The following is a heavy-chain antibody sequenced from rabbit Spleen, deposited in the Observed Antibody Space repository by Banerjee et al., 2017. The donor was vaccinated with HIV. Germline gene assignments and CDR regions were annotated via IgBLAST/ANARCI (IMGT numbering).Heavy chain of an antibody. J-gene: IGHJ6*01. CDR2: IYSGSSGDT. Sequence: QEQLVESGGGLVQPGGSLKLSCKASGFDFSSYGVSWVRQAPGKGLEWIACIYSGSSGDTYYASWAKGRFTISKTSSTTVTLQMTSLTAADTATYFCARDLDGVIGWNFGWWGPGTLVTVS. CDR3: ARDLDGVIGWNFGW. V-gene: IGHV1S45*01. D-gene: IGHD4-1*01. CDR1: GFDFSSYG.